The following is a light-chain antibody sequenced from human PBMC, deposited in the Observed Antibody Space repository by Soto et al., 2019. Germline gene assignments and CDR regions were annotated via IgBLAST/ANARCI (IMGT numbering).Light chain of an antibody. CDR2: DVS. V-gene: IGLV2-14*01. J-gene: IGLJ2*01. Sequence: QSALTQPASVSGSPGQSITISCTGTRSDVGGYNYVSWYQQHPGKAPKLMIYDVSNRPSGVSNRFSGSKSGNTASLTISGLQAEDEADYYCSSYTSSILFGGGTKLTVL. CDR3: SSYTSSIL. CDR1: RSDVGGYNY.